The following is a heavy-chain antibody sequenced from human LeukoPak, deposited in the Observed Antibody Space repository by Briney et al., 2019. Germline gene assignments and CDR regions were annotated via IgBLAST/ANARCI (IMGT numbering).Heavy chain of an antibody. CDR2: ISSSGSTI. Sequence: PGGSLRLSCAASGFTFSSYEMNWVRQAPGKGLEWVSYISSSGSTIYYADSVKGRFTISRDNSKNTLYLQMNSLRAEDTAVYYCAKLPGSYYYGSGKSGPDYWGQGTLVTVFS. CDR3: AKLPGSYYYGSGKSGPDY. D-gene: IGHD3-10*01. J-gene: IGHJ4*02. V-gene: IGHV3-48*03. CDR1: GFTFSSYE.